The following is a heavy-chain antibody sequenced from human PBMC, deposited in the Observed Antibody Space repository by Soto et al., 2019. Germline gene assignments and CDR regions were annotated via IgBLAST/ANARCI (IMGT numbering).Heavy chain of an antibody. V-gene: IGHV1-18*04. J-gene: IGHJ6*03. Sequence: ASVKVSCKASGYTFTSYGISLVRQAPGQGLEWMGWISAYNGNTNYAQKLQGRVTMTTDTSTSTAYMELRSLRSDDTAVYYCARDQLRYFDWLSYYYYYMDVWGKGTTVTVSS. CDR3: ARDQLRYFDWLSYYYYYMDV. D-gene: IGHD3-9*01. CDR2: ISAYNGNT. CDR1: GYTFTSYG.